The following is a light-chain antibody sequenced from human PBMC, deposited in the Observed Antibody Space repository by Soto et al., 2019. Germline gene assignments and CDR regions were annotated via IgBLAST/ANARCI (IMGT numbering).Light chain of an antibody. V-gene: IGKV3-15*01. Sequence: EIVMTQSPAPLSVSPGERATLSCRASQSVSSNLAWYQQKPGQAPRLTIYGASTRATGIPARFSGSGSGTEFTLTISSLQSEDFAVYYCQHYNNWRLTGTFGQGTKVEIK. CDR3: QHYNNWRLTGT. J-gene: IGKJ1*01. CDR2: GAS. CDR1: QSVSSN.